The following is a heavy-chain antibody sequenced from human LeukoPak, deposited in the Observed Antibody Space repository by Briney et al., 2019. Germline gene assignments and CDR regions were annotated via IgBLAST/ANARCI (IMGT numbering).Heavy chain of an antibody. V-gene: IGHV4-59*11. D-gene: IGHD3-10*01. J-gene: IGHJ4*02. Sequence: SETLSLTCTVSSGSISTHYWSWIRQPPGKGQEWIGYIYYSGSTYYNPSLKSRVTISVDTSKNQFSLKLSSVAAADTAVYYCARGGVGTMVRGVRRYFDYWGQGTLVTVSS. CDR1: SGSISTHY. CDR3: ARGGVGTMVRGVRRYFDY. CDR2: IYYSGST.